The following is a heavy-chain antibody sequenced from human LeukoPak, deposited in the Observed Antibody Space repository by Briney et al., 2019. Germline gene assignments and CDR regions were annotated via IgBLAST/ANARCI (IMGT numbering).Heavy chain of an antibody. CDR1: GFTFNSYS. J-gene: IGHJ4*02. D-gene: IGHD1-26*01. CDR2: ISGSGGST. Sequence: GGSLRLSCAASGFTFNSYSMTWVRRAPGKGLEWVSGISGSGGSTYYADSVKGRFTLSRDNSKNTLYLQMNSLRAEDTAVYYCAKDRDSGVYLTATFDYWGQGALVTVSS. CDR3: AKDRDSGVYLTATFDY. V-gene: IGHV3-23*01.